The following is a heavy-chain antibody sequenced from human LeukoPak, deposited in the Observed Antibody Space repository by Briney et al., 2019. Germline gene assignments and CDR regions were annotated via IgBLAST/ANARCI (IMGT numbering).Heavy chain of an antibody. D-gene: IGHD6-19*01. J-gene: IGHJ2*01. CDR3: ASNQWPNWYFDL. Sequence: PSETLSLTCTVSGGSISSGGYYWSWIRQPPGKGLEWIGYIYHSGSTYYNPSLKSRVTISVDRSKNQFSLKLSSVTAADTAVYYCASNQWPNWYFDLWGRGALVTVSS. V-gene: IGHV4-30-2*01. CDR1: GGSISSGGYY. CDR2: IYHSGST.